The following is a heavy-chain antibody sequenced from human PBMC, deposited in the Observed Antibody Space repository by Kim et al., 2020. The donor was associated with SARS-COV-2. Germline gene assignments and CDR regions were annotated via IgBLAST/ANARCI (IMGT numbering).Heavy chain of an antibody. D-gene: IGHD3-16*01. Sequence: ASVKVSCKTSGYTFTGYHMNWVRQAPGQGLEWMGRINPNSGATNYAQKFQGRITMTRDTSISTAYMELSSLRSDDTALYYCARDTATLTNYSTLGEGYWGQGTLVTVSS. CDR2: INPNSGAT. V-gene: IGHV1-2*06. J-gene: IGHJ4*02. CDR3: ARDTATLTNYSTLGEGY. CDR1: GYTFTGYH.